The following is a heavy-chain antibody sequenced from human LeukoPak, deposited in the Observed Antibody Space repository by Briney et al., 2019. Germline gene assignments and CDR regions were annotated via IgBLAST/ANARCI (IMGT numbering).Heavy chain of an antibody. CDR1: GYTFTSYY. Sequence: ASVKVSCKASGYTFTSYYMHWVRRAPGQGLEWMGIINPSGGDTSYAQKFQGRLTMTRDTSTNTVYMELTSLRSEDTAVYYCAREVMDNLRFDYWGQGTLVTVSS. CDR3: AREVMDNLRFDY. V-gene: IGHV1-46*01. CDR2: INPSGGDT. J-gene: IGHJ4*02. D-gene: IGHD1-14*01.